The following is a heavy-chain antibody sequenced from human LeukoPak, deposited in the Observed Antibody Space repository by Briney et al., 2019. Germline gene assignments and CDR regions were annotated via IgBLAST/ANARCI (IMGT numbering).Heavy chain of an antibody. CDR3: AKASSASTVTTRHPIDY. V-gene: IGHV3-23*01. CDR1: GFTFSSYA. J-gene: IGHJ4*02. D-gene: IGHD4-17*01. CDR2: ITGGGDRT. Sequence: GRSLSLSCAASGFTFSSYAMTWVRQAPGKGLEWGSGITGGGDRTSYADSVKGRFTTSRDNSKNTLYGDMTSLRAEDTAVYSCAKASSASTVTTRHPIDYWGQGTLVTVSS.